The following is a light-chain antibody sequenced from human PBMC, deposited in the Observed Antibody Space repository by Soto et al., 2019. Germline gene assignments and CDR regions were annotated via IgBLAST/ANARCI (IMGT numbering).Light chain of an antibody. Sequence: EIVLTQSPGTLSLSPGERVTISCRASQSVSSSYLAWYQQKPGQAPRLLIYGASSRATGIPDRFSGSGSGTDFTLTISRLDPEDFAVYYCQQYGSSPFGQGTRLEIK. CDR1: QSVSSSY. CDR2: GAS. CDR3: QQYGSSP. V-gene: IGKV3-20*01. J-gene: IGKJ5*01.